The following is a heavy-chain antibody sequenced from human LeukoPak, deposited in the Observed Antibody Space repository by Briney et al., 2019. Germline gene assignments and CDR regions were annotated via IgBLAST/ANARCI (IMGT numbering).Heavy chain of an antibody. CDR2: ISAYNGNT. V-gene: IGHV1-18*01. J-gene: IGHJ4*02. CDR3: ARVPRIVVVPAAMDY. Sequence: ASVKVSCKASGYTFTSYGISWVRQAPGQGLEWMGWISAYNGNTKYAQKLQGRVTMTTDTSTSTAYMELRSLRSDDTAVYYCARVPRIVVVPAAMDYWGQGTLVTVSS. CDR1: GYTFTSYG. D-gene: IGHD2-2*01.